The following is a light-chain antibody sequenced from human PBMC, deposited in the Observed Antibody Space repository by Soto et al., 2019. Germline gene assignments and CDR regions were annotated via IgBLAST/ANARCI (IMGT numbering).Light chain of an antibody. CDR1: QSITANY. J-gene: IGKJ5*01. CDR2: RSS. Sequence: EIGLTQSPGTLSLSPGERATLSCRASQSITANYLAWYQQRPGQAPRLLIYRSSSRATGIPDRFSGSGSGTDFTLTISRLEPEDFAVYYCQQYGSSPITFGQGTRLEIK. CDR3: QQYGSSPIT. V-gene: IGKV3-20*01.